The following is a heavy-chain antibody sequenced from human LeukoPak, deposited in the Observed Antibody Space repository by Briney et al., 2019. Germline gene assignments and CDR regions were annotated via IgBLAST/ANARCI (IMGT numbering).Heavy chain of an antibody. V-gene: IGHV3-23*01. CDR3: AKTQGQWLGPFDY. CDR2: ISSSGDGT. D-gene: IGHD6-19*01. Sequence: GGSLRLSCVGSGFAFSNYAMTWVRQGPGKGLEWVSTISSSGDGTFYTDSVKGRFTISRDNSKNTLYLQMNSLRAEDTAVYYCAKTQGQWLGPFDYWGQGTLSPSPQ. J-gene: IGHJ4*02. CDR1: GFAFSNYA.